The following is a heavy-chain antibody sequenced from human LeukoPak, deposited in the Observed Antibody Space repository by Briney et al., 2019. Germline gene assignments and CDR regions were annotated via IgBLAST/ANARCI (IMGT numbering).Heavy chain of an antibody. V-gene: IGHV3-7*05. Sequence: GRSLRLSCAASGFTFSSYWMSWVRQAPGKGLEWVAKIKHDGSEKYHVDSVKGRFTISRDNAKKSLYQQMNSLRAEDTAVYYCARVRVVSYYGMDVWGQGTTVIVSS. CDR3: ARVRVVSYYGMDV. CDR2: IKHDGSEK. J-gene: IGHJ6*02. CDR1: GFTFSSYW.